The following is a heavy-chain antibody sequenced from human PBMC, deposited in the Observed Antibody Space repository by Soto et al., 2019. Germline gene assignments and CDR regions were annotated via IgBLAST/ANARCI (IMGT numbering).Heavy chain of an antibody. CDR1: GYTFTGYY. CDR3: ARDGLLWCGEADYYYYYGMDV. J-gene: IGHJ6*02. Sequence: ASVKVSCKASGYTFTGYYMHWVRQAPGQGLEWMGWINPNSGGTNYAQKFQGWVTMTRDTSISTAYMGLSRLRSDDTAVYYCARDGLLWCGEADYYYYYGMDVWGQGTTVTVSS. CDR2: INPNSGGT. D-gene: IGHD3-10*01. V-gene: IGHV1-2*04.